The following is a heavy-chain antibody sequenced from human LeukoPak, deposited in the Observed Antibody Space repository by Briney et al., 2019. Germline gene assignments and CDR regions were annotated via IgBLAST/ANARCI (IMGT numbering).Heavy chain of an antibody. CDR3: ARGLVYDSSGYPT. CDR2: ISYDGSNK. CDR1: AFIFSGHW. J-gene: IGHJ5*02. Sequence: GGSLRLSCEGSAFIFSGHWMNWVRQTPGKGLEWVAVISYDGSNKYYADSVKGRFTISRDNSKNTLYLQMNSLRAEDTAVYYCARGLVYDSSGYPTWGQGTLVTVSS. D-gene: IGHD3-22*01. V-gene: IGHV3-30-3*01.